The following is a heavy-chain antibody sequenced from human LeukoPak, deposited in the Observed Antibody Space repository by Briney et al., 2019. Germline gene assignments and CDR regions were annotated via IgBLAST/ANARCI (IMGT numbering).Heavy chain of an antibody. Sequence: VGSLRLSCAASEFTFSSSWMTWVRQAPGKGLEWVANIKQDGSVRNYVDSVKGRFTISRDNAKNSLYLQMNSLRDEDTAVYYCTIDRVCTTFHYWAQGTLVTVSS. J-gene: IGHJ4*02. CDR2: IKQDGSVR. CDR3: TIDRVCTTFHY. CDR1: EFTFSSSW. V-gene: IGHV3-7*01. D-gene: IGHD2-8*01.